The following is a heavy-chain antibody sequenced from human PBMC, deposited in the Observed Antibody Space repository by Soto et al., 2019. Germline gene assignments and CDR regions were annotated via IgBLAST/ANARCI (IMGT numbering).Heavy chain of an antibody. CDR1: GFSFSNAW. CDR3: STGGDVLLWFGELFDV. V-gene: IGHV3-15*01. J-gene: IGHJ6*04. Sequence: EVQLVESGGGLVKPGGSLRLSCAASGFSFSNAWMSWVRQAPGKGLEWVGRIKSKTDGGTTDYAAPVKGRFTISRDDSKNTLYLQMNSLKTEDTAVYYCSTGGDVLLWFGELFDVWGKGTTVTVSS. D-gene: IGHD3-10*01. CDR2: IKSKTDGGTT.